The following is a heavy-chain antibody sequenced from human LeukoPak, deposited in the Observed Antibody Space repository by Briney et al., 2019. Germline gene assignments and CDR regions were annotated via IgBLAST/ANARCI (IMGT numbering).Heavy chain of an antibody. CDR3: ARQLIALATMGNWFDP. CDR1: GGSISSYY. CDR2: INHSGST. D-gene: IGHD5-12*01. J-gene: IGHJ5*02. Sequence: SETLSLTCTVSGGSISSYYWSWIRQPPGEGLEWIGEINHSGSTNYNPSLKSRVTISEDTSKNQFSLKLSSVTAADTAVYYCARQLIALATMGNWFDPWGQGTLVTVSS. V-gene: IGHV4-34*01.